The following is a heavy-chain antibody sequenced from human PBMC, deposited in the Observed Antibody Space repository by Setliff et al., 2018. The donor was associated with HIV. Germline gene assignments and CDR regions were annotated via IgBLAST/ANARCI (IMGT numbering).Heavy chain of an antibody. D-gene: IGHD2-2*01. CDR1: GDFFSSDYY. V-gene: IGHV4-38-2*02. CDR2: IYYSETT. CDR3: ARDPGGLYCRSTSCQGGCFDP. J-gene: IGHJ5*02. Sequence: PSETLSLTCTVSGDFFSSDYYWGWIRQPPGKGLEWIGSIYYSETTNNNPSLKSRVTIPVDTSKNQLSLKLRSVTAADTAVYYCARDPGGLYCRSTSCQGGCFDPWGQGTLVTVSS.